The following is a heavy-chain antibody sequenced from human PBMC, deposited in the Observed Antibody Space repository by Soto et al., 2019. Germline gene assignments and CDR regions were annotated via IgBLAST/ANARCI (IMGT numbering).Heavy chain of an antibody. V-gene: IGHV5-51*01. CDR3: VRHYDTLTVDY. J-gene: IGHJ4*02. CDR1: GYSITSYW. Sequence: PGESLKISWEGSGYSITSYWIGWVRQMPGKGLEWMGIIYPGDSDARYSPSFQGQVTISADKSISTAYLQWSSLKASDTAMYYCVRHYDTLTVDYWGQGTLVTVSS. D-gene: IGHD3-9*01. CDR2: IYPGDSDA.